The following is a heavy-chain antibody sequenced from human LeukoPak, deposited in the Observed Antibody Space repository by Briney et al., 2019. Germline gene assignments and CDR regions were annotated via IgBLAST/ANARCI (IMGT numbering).Heavy chain of an antibody. CDR1: GFTFSSYS. D-gene: IGHD5-18*01. CDR3: ARGEGYSHGSGAFDI. V-gene: IGHV3-48*04. CDR2: ISSSSSTI. Sequence: GGSLRLSCAASGFTFSSYSMNWVRQAPGKGLEWVSYISSSSSTIYYADSVKGRFTISRDNAKNSLYLQMNSLRAEDTAAYYCARGEGYSHGSGAFDIWGQGTMVTVSS. J-gene: IGHJ3*02.